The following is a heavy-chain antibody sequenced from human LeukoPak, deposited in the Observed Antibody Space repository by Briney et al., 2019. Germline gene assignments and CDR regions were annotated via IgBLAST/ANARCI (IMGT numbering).Heavy chain of an antibody. D-gene: IGHD6-6*01. Sequence: SETLSLTCTVSGGSISSYYWSWIRQPPGKGLEWIGSIYYSGSTYYSPSLKSRVTISVDTSKNQFSLKLSSVTAADTAVYYCARRDSSSNYWGQGTLVTVSS. V-gene: IGHV4-39*01. CDR3: ARRDSSSNY. CDR2: IYYSGST. CDR1: GGSISSYY. J-gene: IGHJ4*02.